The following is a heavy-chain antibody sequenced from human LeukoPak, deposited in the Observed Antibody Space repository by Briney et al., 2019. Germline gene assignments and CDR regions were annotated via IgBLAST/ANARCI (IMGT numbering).Heavy chain of an antibody. J-gene: IGHJ6*03. V-gene: IGHV1-69*06. D-gene: IGHD3-10*01. Sequence: GASVKVSCKASGGTFSSYAISWVRQAPGQGLEWMGGIIPIFGTANYAQKFQGRVTITADKSTSTAYMELSSLRSEDTAVYYCARSGDQLYYYYYMDVWGKGTTVTVSS. CDR1: GGTFSSYA. CDR2: IIPIFGTA. CDR3: ARSGDQLYYYYYMDV.